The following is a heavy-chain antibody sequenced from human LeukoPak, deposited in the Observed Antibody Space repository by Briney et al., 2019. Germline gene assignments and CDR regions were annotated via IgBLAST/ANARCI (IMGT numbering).Heavy chain of an antibody. CDR3: ARGVTPLRFLEWFPNWFDP. V-gene: IGHV1-2*02. CDR1: GYPFIAYY. D-gene: IGHD3-3*01. J-gene: IGHJ5*02. Sequence: ASVRVSCKASGYPFIAYYMYWLRQAPGQGLEWMGWINPNSGVTNYAQKFLGRVTMTTDTSISTAYMELNSLRSNDTAVYYCARGVTPLRFLEWFPNWFDPWGQGTLVTVSS. CDR2: INPNSGVT.